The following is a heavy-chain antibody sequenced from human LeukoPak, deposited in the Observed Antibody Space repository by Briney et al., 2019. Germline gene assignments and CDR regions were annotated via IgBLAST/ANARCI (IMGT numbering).Heavy chain of an antibody. CDR3: ARDPDFWSGYYYMDV. V-gene: IGHV1-69*04. CDR1: GGTFSSYT. D-gene: IGHD3-3*01. J-gene: IGHJ6*03. Sequence: SVKVSXKASGGTFSSYTISWVRQAPGQGLEWMGRIIPILGIANYAQKFQGGVTITADKSTSTAYMELSSLRSEDTAVYYCARDPDFWSGYYYMDVWGKGTTVTVSS. CDR2: IIPILGIA.